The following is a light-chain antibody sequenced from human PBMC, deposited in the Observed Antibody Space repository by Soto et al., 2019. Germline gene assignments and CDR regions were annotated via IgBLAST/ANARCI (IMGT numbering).Light chain of an antibody. J-gene: IGKJ2*01. V-gene: IGKV3-20*01. CDR2: GSS. CDR3: QQYGSSPPYT. CDR1: QSVSNNY. Sequence: VLTQSPGTLSLSPGESATLSCRASQSVSNNYFAWYQQKPGQAPRLLIFGSSDRATGIPDRFSGSGSGTDFTLTISRLEPDDFAVYYCQQYGSSPPYTFGQGTKLEIK.